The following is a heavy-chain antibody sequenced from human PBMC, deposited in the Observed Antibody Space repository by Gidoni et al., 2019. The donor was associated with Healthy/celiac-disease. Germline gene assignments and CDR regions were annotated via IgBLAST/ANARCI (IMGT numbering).Heavy chain of an antibody. CDR1: GFTVSSNY. D-gene: IGHD3-3*01. Sequence: EVQLVESGGGLVQPGGSLRLSCAASGFTVSSNYMSWVRQAPGKGLEWVSVIYSGGSTYYADSVKGRFTISRHNSKNTLYLQMNSLRAEDTAVYYCARAVTHYDFWSGYPSWGMDVWGQGTTVTVSS. CDR2: IYSGGST. V-gene: IGHV3-53*04. CDR3: ARAVTHYDFWSGYPSWGMDV. J-gene: IGHJ6*02.